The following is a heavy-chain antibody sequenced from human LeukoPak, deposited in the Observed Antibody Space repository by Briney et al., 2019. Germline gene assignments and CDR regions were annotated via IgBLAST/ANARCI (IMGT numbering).Heavy chain of an antibody. CDR3: ARLNSSSWYYLPRYYYYGMDV. CDR1: GGSISSYY. J-gene: IGHJ6*02. CDR2: IYYSGGT. D-gene: IGHD6-13*01. Sequence: SETLSLTCTVSGGSISSYYWSWIRQPPGKGLEWIGYIYYSGGTNYNPSLKSRVTISVDTSKNQFSLKLSSVTAADTAVYYCARLNSSSWYYLPRYYYYGMDVWGQGTTVTVSS. V-gene: IGHV4-59*08.